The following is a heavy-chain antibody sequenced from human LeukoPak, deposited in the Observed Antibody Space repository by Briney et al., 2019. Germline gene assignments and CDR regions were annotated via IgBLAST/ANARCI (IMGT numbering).Heavy chain of an antibody. V-gene: IGHV1-2*04. Sequence: ASVKVSCKASGYTFTGYYMHWVRQAPGQGLEWMGWINPNSGGTNYAQKFQGWVTMTRDTSISTAYMELSRLRSDTAVYYCARVGGSSSQPLPDDYWGQGTLVTVSS. CDR2: INPNSGGT. CDR3: ARVGGSSSQPLPDDY. D-gene: IGHD2-2*01. J-gene: IGHJ4*02. CDR1: GYTFTGYY.